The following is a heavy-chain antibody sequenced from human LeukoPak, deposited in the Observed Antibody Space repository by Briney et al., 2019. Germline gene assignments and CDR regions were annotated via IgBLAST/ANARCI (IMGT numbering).Heavy chain of an antibody. V-gene: IGHV3-23*01. CDR3: ALGYCSSTSCPNWFDP. CDR1: GFTFSSDA. Sequence: GGSLRLSCAASGFTFSSDAMSWVRQAPGKGLEWVSAISGSGGSTYYADSVKGRFTISRDNSKNTLYLQMNSLRAEDTAVYYCALGYCSSTSCPNWFDPWGQGTLVTVSS. CDR2: ISGSGGST. D-gene: IGHD2-2*03. J-gene: IGHJ5*02.